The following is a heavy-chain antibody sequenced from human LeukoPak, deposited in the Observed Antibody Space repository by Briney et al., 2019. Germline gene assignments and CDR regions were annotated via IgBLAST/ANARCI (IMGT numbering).Heavy chain of an antibody. V-gene: IGHV1-2*04. D-gene: IGHD5-24*01. CDR1: GYTFTGYY. CDR2: INPNSGGT. Sequence: GASVKVSCKASGYTFTGYYMHWVRQAPGQGLEWMGWINPNSGGTNYAQKFQGWVTMTRDTSISTAYMELSRLRSDDTAVYYCARVGDGYNSHFPELDYWGQGTLVTVSS. J-gene: IGHJ4*02. CDR3: ARVGDGYNSHFPELDY.